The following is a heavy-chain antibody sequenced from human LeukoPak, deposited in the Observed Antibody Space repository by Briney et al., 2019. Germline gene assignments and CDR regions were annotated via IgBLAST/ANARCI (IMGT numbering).Heavy chain of an antibody. J-gene: IGHJ6*03. D-gene: IGHD4-17*01. V-gene: IGHV3-48*01. Sequence: GGSLRLSCAASGFIFRSYSMNWVRQAPGKGLAGVAFVNSSSDTISYADSVKGRFTISRENAKKSMYLQMDGLRAEDTAVYDCSKYDYGDYKDYFYSMDDWGKGTAVSVSS. CDR2: VNSSSDTI. CDR1: GFIFRSYS. CDR3: SKYDYGDYKDYFYSMDD.